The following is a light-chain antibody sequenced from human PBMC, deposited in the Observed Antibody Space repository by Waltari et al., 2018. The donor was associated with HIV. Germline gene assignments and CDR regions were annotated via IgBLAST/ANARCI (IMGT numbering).Light chain of an antibody. CDR1: SSNIGSNT. CDR3: AAWDDSLNGVI. J-gene: IGLJ2*01. V-gene: IGLV1-44*01. Sequence: QSVLTQPPSASGTPGQRVTSSCSGSSSNIGSNTVNWYQQLPGTAPKLLIYNNNQRPSGVPDRLSGSKSGTSASLAISGLQSEDEADYYCAAWDDSLNGVIFGGG. CDR2: NNN.